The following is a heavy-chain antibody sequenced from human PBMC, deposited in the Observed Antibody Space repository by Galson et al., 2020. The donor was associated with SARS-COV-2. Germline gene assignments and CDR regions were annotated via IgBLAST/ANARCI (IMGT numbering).Heavy chain of an antibody. V-gene: IGHV3-21*01. D-gene: IGHD3-22*01. CDR1: GFTFRDHH. J-gene: IGHJ2*01. CDR2: IAGSGAYI. CDR3: ARDKGSGFQMHWYFDL. Sequence: GGSLRLSCAASGFTFRDHHMIWVRQAPGKGLEWVSSIAGSGAYIYYADSMKGRFTTSRDNANNALYLQLNSLRHEDTAVYYCARDKGSGFQMHWYFDLWGRGTLVSVSS.